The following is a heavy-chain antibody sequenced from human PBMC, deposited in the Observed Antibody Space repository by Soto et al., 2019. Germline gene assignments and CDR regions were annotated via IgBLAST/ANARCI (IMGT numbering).Heavy chain of an antibody. CDR2: IYYSGST. Sequence: SETLPLTWTVSGGSISSRGYCWSWIRQHPGKGLEWIGYIYYSGSTYYNPSLKSRVTISVDTSKNQFSLKLSSVTAADTAVYYCARESPASDSSGYYYELDYWGQGTLVTVSS. D-gene: IGHD3-22*01. J-gene: IGHJ4*02. CDR3: ARESPASDSSGYYYELDY. CDR1: GGSISSRGYC. V-gene: IGHV4-31*02.